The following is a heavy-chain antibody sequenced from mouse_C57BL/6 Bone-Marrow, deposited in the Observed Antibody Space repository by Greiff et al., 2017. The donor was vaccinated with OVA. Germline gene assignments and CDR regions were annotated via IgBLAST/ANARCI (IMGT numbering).Heavy chain of an antibody. CDR1: WFSLSTFGLG. CDR2: IWWDDDT. V-gene: IGHV8-8*01. J-gene: IGHJ1*03. Sequence: QVTLKVSGPGILQPSQTLCLTCSFSWFSLSTFGLGVGWIRQPSGKGLEWLAHIWWDDDTYYNPALKSRLTMSKDTSKNQVFLKSANVDTADTATYYCARIHYDYADWYFDIWGTGTTVTVSS. D-gene: IGHD2-4*01. CDR3: ARIHYDYADWYFDI.